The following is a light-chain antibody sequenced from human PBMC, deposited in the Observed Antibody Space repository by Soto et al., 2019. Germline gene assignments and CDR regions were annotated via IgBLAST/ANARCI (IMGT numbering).Light chain of an antibody. J-gene: IGLJ1*01. CDR3: SSYISTSTWV. CDR2: DVN. CDR1: RSDIGGYRS. V-gene: IGLV2-14*03. Sequence: QSVLTQPASVSGSPGQSITISCTGTRSDIGGYRSVSWYQQHPGTAPKLIIYDVNSRPSGMSNRFSGSKSGNTASLTISGLQAEDEADYYCSSYISTSTWVFGTGTKLTVL.